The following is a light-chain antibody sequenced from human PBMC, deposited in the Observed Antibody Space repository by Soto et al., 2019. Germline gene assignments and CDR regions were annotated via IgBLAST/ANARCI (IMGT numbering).Light chain of an antibody. J-gene: IGKJ1*01. CDR1: QSVSSSS. V-gene: IGKV3-20*01. CDR3: QQYGRSPLT. Sequence: PGERATLSCRASQSVSSSSVAWYQQKPGQAPRLLIYATSYRATDIPVRFSAGGAGTDFTLTISRLEPEDFAVYYCQQYGRSPLTFGQGTKVEIK. CDR2: ATS.